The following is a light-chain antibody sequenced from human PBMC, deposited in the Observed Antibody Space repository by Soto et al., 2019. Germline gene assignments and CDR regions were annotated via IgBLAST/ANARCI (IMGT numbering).Light chain of an antibody. CDR2: DNN. V-gene: IGLV1-40*01. J-gene: IGLJ2*01. CDR3: QSYDSSLSGFVL. Sequence: QSVLTQPPSVSGAPGQRVTISCTGSSSNIGAGYDVHWYQQLPGTAPKLLIYDNNNRPSGVPDRFSGSKSGTSASLAITGLQAEDEADYYCQSYDSSLSGFVLFGGGTKRTVL. CDR1: SSNIGAGYD.